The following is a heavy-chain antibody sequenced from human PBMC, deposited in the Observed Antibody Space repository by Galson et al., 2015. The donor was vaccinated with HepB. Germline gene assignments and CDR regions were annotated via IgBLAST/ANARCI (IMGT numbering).Heavy chain of an antibody. Sequence: SLRLSCAASGFTFSSYSMNWVRQAPGKGLEWVSSISSSSSYIYYADSVKGRFTISRDNSKNTLYLQMNSLRAEDTAVYYCARAPKTYCSGGRCYWTETDYWGQGTLVTVSS. CDR3: ARAPKTYCSGGRCYWTETDY. CDR1: GFTFSSYS. V-gene: IGHV3-21*01. CDR2: ISSSSSYI. D-gene: IGHD2-15*01. J-gene: IGHJ4*02.